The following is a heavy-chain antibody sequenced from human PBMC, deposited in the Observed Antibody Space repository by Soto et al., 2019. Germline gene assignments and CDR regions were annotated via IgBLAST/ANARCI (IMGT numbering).Heavy chain of an antibody. Sequence: VQLVESGGGVVQPGRSLRLSCAASGFTFSDYAMHWVRQAPGKGLEWVAVVSHDGRNTHYADSVKGGFTISRGSSKNTASLEMTSLRAEDTAVYYCARVGRQLLVTAGPIYWGQGALVTVSS. CDR2: VSHDGRNT. J-gene: IGHJ4*02. CDR1: GFTFSDYA. D-gene: IGHD6-19*01. V-gene: IGHV3-30*03. CDR3: ARVGRQLLVTAGPIY.